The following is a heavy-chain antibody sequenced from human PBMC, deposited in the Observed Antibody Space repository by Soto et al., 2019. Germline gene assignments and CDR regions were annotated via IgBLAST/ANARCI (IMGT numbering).Heavy chain of an antibody. V-gene: IGHV4-59*08. J-gene: IGHJ6*02. Sequence: SETLSLTCTVSGGSISNYYWSWIRQPPGKGLEWIGYFYYTGITNYNPSLKSRISMSVDTSKNQFSLKLSSVTAADTAVYYCARISRAYYYYYGMDVWGQGTTVTVSS. CDR3: ARISRAYYYYYGMDV. CDR2: FYYTGIT. CDR1: GGSISNYY.